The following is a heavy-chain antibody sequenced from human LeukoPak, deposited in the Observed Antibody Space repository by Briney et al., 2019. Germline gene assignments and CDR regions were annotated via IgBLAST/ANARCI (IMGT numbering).Heavy chain of an antibody. CDR2: IGAYNGNT. Sequence: ASVKVSCKASGYTFTSYGISWVRQAPGQGLEWMGWIGAYNGNTNYAQKLQGRVTMTTDTSTSTAYMELRSLRSDDTAVYYCARDDIFYHYFDYWGQGTLVTVSS. V-gene: IGHV1-18*04. CDR1: GYTFTSYG. CDR3: ARDDIFYHYFDY. D-gene: IGHD3-9*01. J-gene: IGHJ4*02.